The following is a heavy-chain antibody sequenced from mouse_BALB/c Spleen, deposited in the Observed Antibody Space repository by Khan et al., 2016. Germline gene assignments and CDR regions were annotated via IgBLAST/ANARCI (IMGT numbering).Heavy chain of an antibody. J-gene: IGHJ4*01. CDR2: IDPFNGGT. CDR3: ASSTQSFSAMDY. CDR1: DYSFTSYY. Sequence: VQLQQSGPELMKPGASVKISCKASDYSFTSYYMHWVKQSHGKSLEWIGYIDPFNGGTSYNQNFKGKATLTVDKSSSTAYMHLSSLTSEDSAVXYCASSTQSFSAMDYWGQGTSVTVSS. V-gene: IGHV1S135*01. D-gene: IGHD1-1*01.